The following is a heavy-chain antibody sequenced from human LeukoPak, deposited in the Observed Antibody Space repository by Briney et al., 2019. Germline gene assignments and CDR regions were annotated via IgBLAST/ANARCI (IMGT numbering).Heavy chain of an antibody. V-gene: IGHV4-59*12. CDR2: IYYSGST. CDR1: GGSFSGYY. CDR3: ARGLLRFLEWSLDV. J-gene: IGHJ6*04. D-gene: IGHD3-3*01. Sequence: ASETLSLTCAVYGGSFSGYYWSWIRQPPGKGLEWIGYIYYSGSTNYNPSLKSRVTISVDTSKNQFSLRLSSVTAADTAVYYCARGLLRFLEWSLDVWGKGTTVTVSS.